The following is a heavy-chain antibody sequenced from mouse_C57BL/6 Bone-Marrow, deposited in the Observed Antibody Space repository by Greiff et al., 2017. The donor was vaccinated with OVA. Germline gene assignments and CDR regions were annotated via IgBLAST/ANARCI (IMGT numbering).Heavy chain of an antibody. CDR2: IRNKANNHAT. Sequence: EVMLVESGGGLVQPGGSMKLSCAASGFTFSDAWMDWVRQSPEKGLEWVAEIRNKANNHATYYAESVKGRFTISRDDSKSGVYLQMNSLIAEDTGIYYCTRGAYWGQGTLVSVSA. J-gene: IGHJ3*01. CDR3: TRGAY. CDR1: GFTFSDAW. V-gene: IGHV6-6*01.